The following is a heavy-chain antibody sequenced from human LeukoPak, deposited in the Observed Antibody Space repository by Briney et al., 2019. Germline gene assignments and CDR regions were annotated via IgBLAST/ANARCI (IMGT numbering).Heavy chain of an antibody. CDR2: IYYSGST. D-gene: IGHD2-21*02. CDR3: ARAAYCGGDCYLFDY. V-gene: IGHV4-39*01. J-gene: IGHJ4*02. Sequence: SETLSLTCTVSSDSIYSSNYYWGWIRQPPGKGLEWIGSIYYSGSTYYNSSLKSRVTISVDTSKNQFSLKLSSLTAADTAVYYCARAAYCGGDCYLFDYWGQGTLVAVFS. CDR1: SDSIYSSNYY.